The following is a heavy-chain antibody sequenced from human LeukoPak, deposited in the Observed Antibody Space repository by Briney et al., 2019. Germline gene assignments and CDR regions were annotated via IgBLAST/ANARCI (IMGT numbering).Heavy chain of an antibody. J-gene: IGHJ4*02. CDR2: IYSGGST. Sequence: PGGSLRLSCAASGFTVSNNYMSWVRQAPGKGLEWVSIIYSGGSTYYADSVKGRFTISRDNSKNTLYLQMNSLRVDDTAVYYCARSQVLGYFDQWGQGTLVTVSS. CDR3: ARSQVLGYFDQ. D-gene: IGHD3-16*01. CDR1: GFTVSNNY. V-gene: IGHV3-66*01.